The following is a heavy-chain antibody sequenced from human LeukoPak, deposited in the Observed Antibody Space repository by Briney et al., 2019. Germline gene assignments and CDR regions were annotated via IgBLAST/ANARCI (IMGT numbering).Heavy chain of an antibody. CDR3: ASENIVGTSGALFDY. CDR2: ISSSTNYI. V-gene: IGHV3-21*01. D-gene: IGHD5-12*01. CDR1: GFTFTSYS. Sequence: GGSLRLSCAASGFTFTSYSMNWVRQAPGKGLEWVSSISSSTNYIYYADSVKGRFTISRDNAKNSLYLQMNSLGVEDTAVYYCASENIVGTSGALFDYWGQGTLVTVSS. J-gene: IGHJ4*02.